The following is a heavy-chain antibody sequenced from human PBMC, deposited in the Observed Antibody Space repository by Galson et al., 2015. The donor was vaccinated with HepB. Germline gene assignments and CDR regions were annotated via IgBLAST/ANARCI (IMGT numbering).Heavy chain of an antibody. Sequence: SLRLSCAASGFTFSSYAMHWVRQAPGKGLEWVAVISYDGSNKYYADSVKGRFTISRDNSKNTLYLQMNSLRAEDTAVYYCARDPPPGVRVWFGELSEYFDLWGRGTLITVSS. J-gene: IGHJ2*01. CDR3: ARDPPPGVRVWFGELSEYFDL. CDR2: ISYDGSNK. D-gene: IGHD3-10*01. CDR1: GFTFSSYA. V-gene: IGHV3-30*04.